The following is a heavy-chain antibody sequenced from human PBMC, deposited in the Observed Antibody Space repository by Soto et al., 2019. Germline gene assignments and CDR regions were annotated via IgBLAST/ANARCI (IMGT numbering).Heavy chain of an antibody. CDR1: GFTFSNYW. CDR2: VNNDGTDT. CDR3: ARGGLHHALDV. D-gene: IGHD2-21*01. Sequence: EVQLLESGGGLVQPGGSLRLSCAAYGFTFSNYWMYWFRQAPGKGLVWVSRVNNDGTDTTHADSVKGRFTISRDNTENTLYLQMNSLRAEDTAVYYCARGGLHHALDVWGQGSTVTVSS. V-gene: IGHV3-74*03. J-gene: IGHJ6*02.